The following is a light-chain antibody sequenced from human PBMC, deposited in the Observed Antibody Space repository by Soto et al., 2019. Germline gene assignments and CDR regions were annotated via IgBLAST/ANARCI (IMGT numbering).Light chain of an antibody. CDR3: QQYGSSPRT. CDR2: GAS. V-gene: IGKV3-20*01. Sequence: EIVLAQSPGALALSPVERATLSCRASQSVSSNYLAWYQHKPGQAPRLLMYGASSRDTGIPARFSGSGSGTDFTLTISRLEPEDFAVYYCQQYGSSPRTFGQGTKVDIK. J-gene: IGKJ1*01. CDR1: QSVSSNY.